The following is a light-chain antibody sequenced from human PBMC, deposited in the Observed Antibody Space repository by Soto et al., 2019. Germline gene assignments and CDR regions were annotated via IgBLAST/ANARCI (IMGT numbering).Light chain of an antibody. CDR1: QSVSNGY. CDR2: GAS. V-gene: IGKV3-20*01. Sequence: EIVLTQSPGTLSLSPGERATLSCTASQSVSNGYGAWYQQKPGQAPRLLIYGASFRATGISDRFSGSGSGTGFTLTISRLEPEDFAVYYCQQYASSPRTFGQGTKVDMK. CDR3: QQYASSPRT. J-gene: IGKJ1*01.